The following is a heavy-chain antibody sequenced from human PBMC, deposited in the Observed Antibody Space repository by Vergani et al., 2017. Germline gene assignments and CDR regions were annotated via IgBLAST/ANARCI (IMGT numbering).Heavy chain of an antibody. V-gene: IGHV4-39*01. CDR1: GGSISSSSYY. D-gene: IGHD6-13*01. CDR2: IYYSGST. J-gene: IGHJ5*02. CDR3: ARHADVAAAGP. Sequence: QLQLQESGPRLVKPSETLSLTCTVSGGSISSSSYYWGWIRQPPGKGLEWIGSIYYSGSTYYNPSLKSRVTISVDTSKNQFSLKLSSVTAADTAVYYCARHADVAAAGPWGQGTLVTVSS.